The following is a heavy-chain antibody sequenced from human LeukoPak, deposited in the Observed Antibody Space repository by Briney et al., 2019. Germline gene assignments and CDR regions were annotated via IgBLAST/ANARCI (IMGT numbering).Heavy chain of an antibody. CDR2: IHITESA. D-gene: IGHD3-10*01. CDR1: SGSIINYY. J-gene: IGHJ4*02. V-gene: IGHV4-4*07. CDR3: ARDHIGLIPDY. Sequence: SETLSLTCTVSSGSIINYYWSWVRQSPGTGLEWIGRIHITESANYNPSLTSRVTLSQDTSKSQISLRLRSVTAADTAVYYCARDHIGLIPDYRGQGILVSVSS.